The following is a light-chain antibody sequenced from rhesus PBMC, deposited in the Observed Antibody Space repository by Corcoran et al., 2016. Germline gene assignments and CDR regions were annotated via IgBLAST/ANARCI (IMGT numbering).Light chain of an antibody. J-gene: IGKJ3*01. CDR2: VPS. V-gene: IGKV1-28*03. Sequence: DIQMTQSPSSLSASVGDTVTITCRASQGISSYLNWFQQKPGKAPKLLIYVPSSLESGVPSRFSRSGSGTDFTLTISSLQPEDFAAYYCLQHNSYPFTFGPGTKLDIK. CDR3: LQHNSYPFT. CDR1: QGISSY.